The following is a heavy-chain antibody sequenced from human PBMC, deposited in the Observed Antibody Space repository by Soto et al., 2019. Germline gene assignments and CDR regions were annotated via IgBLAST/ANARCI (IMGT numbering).Heavy chain of an antibody. D-gene: IGHD5-12*01. Sequence: PSDTLSLTCTVYGSSISSSIYYWGWIRQPPGKGLEWFGSIYYSGSTYYNPSLKSRVTLSVDTSKNQFSLKLSSVTAADTAVYYCARHPRDGYNSRANAFDIWGQGTMVT. CDR1: GSSISSSIYY. J-gene: IGHJ3*02. CDR2: IYYSGST. V-gene: IGHV4-39*01. CDR3: ARHPRDGYNSRANAFDI.